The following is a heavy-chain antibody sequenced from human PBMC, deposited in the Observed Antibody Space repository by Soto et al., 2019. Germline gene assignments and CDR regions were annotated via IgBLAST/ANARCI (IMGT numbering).Heavy chain of an antibody. Sequence: SLRLSCAASGLPFSSFEMNWVRQAPGKGLEWLSYISRSGTPIYYADSVKGRITISRDNAKNSLYLQMNSLRVEDTAVYYCARTACSGGSCYSFLMDVWGQGTTVTVSS. J-gene: IGHJ6*02. CDR1: GLPFSSFE. V-gene: IGHV3-48*03. D-gene: IGHD2-15*01. CDR2: ISRSGTPI. CDR3: ARTACSGGSCYSFLMDV.